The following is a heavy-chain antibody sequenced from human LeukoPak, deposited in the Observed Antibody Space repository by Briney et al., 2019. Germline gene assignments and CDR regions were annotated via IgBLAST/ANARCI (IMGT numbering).Heavy chain of an antibody. CDR2: LSHDGGNK. CDR3: ARAGDALRLDDLHSMDV. J-gene: IGHJ6*03. D-gene: IGHD3-3*01. V-gene: IGHV3-30*04. Sequence: PGGSLRLSCAAAGFTLSSYSMHWVRQAPGKGLEWVAVLSHDGGNKYFADSVKGRFTISRDDSKNTLYLQMNSLRAEDTAVYYCARAGDALRLDDLHSMDVWGEGTTVTVSS. CDR1: GFTLSSYS.